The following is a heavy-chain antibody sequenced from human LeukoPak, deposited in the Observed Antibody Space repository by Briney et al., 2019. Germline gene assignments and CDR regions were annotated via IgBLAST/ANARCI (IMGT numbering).Heavy chain of an antibody. Sequence: GRSLRLSCAASGFTFSSYAMHWVRQAPGKGLEWVAVISYDGSNKYYADSVKGRFTISRDNSKNTLYLQMNSLRAEDTAVYYCARDRGKGPDYWGQGTLVTVSS. J-gene: IGHJ4*02. D-gene: IGHD3-10*01. CDR1: GFTFSSYA. CDR3: ARDRGKGPDY. V-gene: IGHV3-30-3*01. CDR2: ISYDGSNK.